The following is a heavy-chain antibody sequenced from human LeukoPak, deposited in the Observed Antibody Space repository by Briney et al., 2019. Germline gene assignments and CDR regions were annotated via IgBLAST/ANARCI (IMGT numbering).Heavy chain of an antibody. J-gene: IGHJ6*03. CDR1: GFTFSSYS. Sequence: GGSLRLSCVASGFTFSSYSTNWVRQAPGKGLEWISYISSSSATIYYADSVKGRFTVSRDNAKNSVYLQMNSLRAEDTAVYYCARVRQSPQIQLYYYYMDAWGKGTTVTVSS. D-gene: IGHD5-18*01. CDR2: ISSSSATI. CDR3: ARVRQSPQIQLYYYYMDA. V-gene: IGHV3-48*04.